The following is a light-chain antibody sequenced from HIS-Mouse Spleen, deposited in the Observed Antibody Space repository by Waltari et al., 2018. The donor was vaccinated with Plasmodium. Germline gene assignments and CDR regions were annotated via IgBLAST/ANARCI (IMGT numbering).Light chain of an antibody. V-gene: IGLV2-8*01. CDR2: EVS. CDR1: SRDVGGYNY. J-gene: IGLJ2*01. Sequence: QPALPHPPSASGSPGQSVTISCTGTSRDVGGYNYVSWYQQHQGKAPKLMIDEVSKRPSGVPDRFSGSKSGNTASLTVSGLQAEDEADYYCSSYAGSNNLVFGGGTKLTVL. CDR3: SSYAGSNNLV.